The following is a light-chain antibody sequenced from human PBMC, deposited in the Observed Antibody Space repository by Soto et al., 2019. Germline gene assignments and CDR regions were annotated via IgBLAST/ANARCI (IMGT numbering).Light chain of an antibody. CDR1: QRVSGGF. V-gene: IGKV3D-20*01. Sequence: DIVLTQSPATLSLSPVERATLYCVASQRVSGGFLAWYQQKPGLAPRLILYDTSFRATGIPDRFSGGGSGTDFTLTISRLEPEDFAVYYCQQFSSYPLTFGGGTKVDIK. CDR2: DTS. J-gene: IGKJ4*01. CDR3: QQFSSYPLT.